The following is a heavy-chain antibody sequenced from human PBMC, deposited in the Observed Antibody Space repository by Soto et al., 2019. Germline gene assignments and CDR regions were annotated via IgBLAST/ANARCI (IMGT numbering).Heavy chain of an antibody. Sequence: PSETLFLTCAVNGGSFSGYYWSWIRQPPGKGLEWIGEINHSGTTNYNPSLKSRVTISVDTSKNQFSLKLTSVTAADAAVYYCAGLRELWPGAYYYYYGMDVWGQGTTVTVSS. CDR1: GGSFSGYY. D-gene: IGHD1-26*01. J-gene: IGHJ6*02. CDR2: INHSGTT. V-gene: IGHV4-34*01. CDR3: AGLRELWPGAYYYYYGMDV.